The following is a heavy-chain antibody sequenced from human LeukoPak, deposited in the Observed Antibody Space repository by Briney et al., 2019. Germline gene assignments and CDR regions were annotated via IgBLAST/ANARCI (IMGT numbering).Heavy chain of an antibody. V-gene: IGHV1-69*04. J-gene: IGHJ4*02. CDR3: ARTQDYYDSSGYPYYFDY. CDR1: GGTFSSYA. D-gene: IGHD3-22*01. Sequence: PVASVKVSCKASGGTFSSYAISWVRQAPGQGLEWMGRIIPILGIANYAQKFQGRVTITADKSTSTAYMELSSLRSEDTAVYYCARTQDYYDSSGYPYYFDYWGQGTLVTVPS. CDR2: IIPILGIA.